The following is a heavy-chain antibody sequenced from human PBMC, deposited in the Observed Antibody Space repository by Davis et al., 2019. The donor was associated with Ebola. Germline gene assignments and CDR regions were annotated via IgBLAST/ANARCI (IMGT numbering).Heavy chain of an antibody. J-gene: IGHJ6*02. CDR2: ISGSGGST. CDR1: GFTFSSYA. CDR3: AKTALIEEYDFWSGYPFYYYYGMDV. Sequence: GGSLRLSCAASGFTFSSYAMSWVRQAPGKGLEWVSAISGSGGSTYYADSVKGRFTISRDNSKNTLYLQMNSLRAEDTAVYYCAKTALIEEYDFWSGYPFYYYYGMDVWGQGTTVTVSS. D-gene: IGHD3-3*01. V-gene: IGHV3-23*01.